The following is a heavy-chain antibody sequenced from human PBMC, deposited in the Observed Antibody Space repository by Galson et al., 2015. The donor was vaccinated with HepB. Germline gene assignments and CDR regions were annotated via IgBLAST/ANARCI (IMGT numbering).Heavy chain of an antibody. D-gene: IGHD2-2*01. Sequence: LRLSCAASGFTFSNAWMNWVRQAPGKGLEWVGRIKSKTDGGTTDYAAPVKGRFTISRDDSKNTLYLQMNSLKTEDTAVYYCTTTIVVVPAAMDYWGQGTLVTVSS. CDR3: TTTIVVVPAAMDY. CDR1: GFTFSNAW. J-gene: IGHJ4*02. V-gene: IGHV3-15*07. CDR2: IKSKTDGGTT.